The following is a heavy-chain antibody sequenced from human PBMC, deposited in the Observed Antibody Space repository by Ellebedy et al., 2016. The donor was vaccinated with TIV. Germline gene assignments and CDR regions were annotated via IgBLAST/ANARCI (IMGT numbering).Heavy chain of an antibody. CDR3: PRDMVQGMVARYLWFDY. J-gene: IGHJ4*02. CDR2: ISAYTGNS. Sequence: ASVKVSCKASGYTFTSYGISWVRQAPGQGLEWMGWISAYTGNSNYAQKFQGRVTVTTDTSTNKAYIELRSLRSDDTAVYYCPRDMVQGMVARYLWFDYWGQGTLVTVSS. V-gene: IGHV1-18*01. CDR1: GYTFTSYG. D-gene: IGHD5-12*01.